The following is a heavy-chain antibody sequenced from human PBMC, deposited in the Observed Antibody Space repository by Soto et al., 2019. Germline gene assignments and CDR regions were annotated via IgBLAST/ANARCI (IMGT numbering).Heavy chain of an antibody. Sequence: QVQLQESGPGLVKPSETLSLTCTVSGGSISSYYWSWIRQPPGKGLEWIGYIYYSGSTNYNPSLKSRVTLSVDTSKNQFSLKLSSVTAADTAVYYCAGKYSNWFDPWGQGTLVTVSS. V-gene: IGHV4-59*08. CDR3: AGKYSNWFDP. CDR1: GGSISSYY. D-gene: IGHD1-26*01. J-gene: IGHJ5*02. CDR2: IYYSGST.